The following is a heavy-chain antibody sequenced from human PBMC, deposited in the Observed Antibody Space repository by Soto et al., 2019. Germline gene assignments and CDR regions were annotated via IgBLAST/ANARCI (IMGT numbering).Heavy chain of an antibody. CDR2: ISYSGST. V-gene: IGHV4-61*08. CDR1: GGSVTSDEDY. D-gene: IGHD6-19*01. CDR3: ARGVDRQWADY. Sequence: PSETLSLTCTVSGGSVTSDEDYWTWIRQSPGKGLERIGYISYSGSTNYNPSLKSRVTMSVDTSKNQFSLNLRSVTAADTAMYYCARGVDRQWADYWGQGTLVTVSS. J-gene: IGHJ4*02.